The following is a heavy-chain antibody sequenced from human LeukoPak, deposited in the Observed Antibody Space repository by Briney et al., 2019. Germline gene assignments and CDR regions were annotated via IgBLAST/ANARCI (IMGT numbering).Heavy chain of an antibody. V-gene: IGHV3-64D*06. D-gene: IGHD6-13*01. CDR2: ISSNGGGT. CDR3: VKRGIAAAEYYFDY. J-gene: IGHJ4*02. Sequence: GGSLRLSCTASGFTFGDYAMSWIRQAPGKGLEYVSVISSNGGGTSYADSVKGRFTISRDNSKNTLYLQMSNLRVEDTAVYYCVKRGIAAAEYYFDYWGQGTLVTVSS. CDR1: GFTFGDYA.